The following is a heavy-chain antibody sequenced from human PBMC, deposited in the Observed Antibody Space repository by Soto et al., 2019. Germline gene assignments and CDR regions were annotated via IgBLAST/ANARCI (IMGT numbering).Heavy chain of an antibody. CDR3: VRESVGAFHFYGLAV. J-gene: IGHJ6*02. Sequence: SQTLSLTCAISGDRLFSNSAAWNWIRQSPSRGLEWLGRTYYRSKWYNDYAVSVRGRISINPDTPKNQFSLQLNSVTPEDTAVYYCVRESVGAFHFYGLAVWGQGTPVTVSS. D-gene: IGHD3-3*02. CDR1: GDRLFSNSAA. V-gene: IGHV6-1*01. CDR2: TYYRSKWYN.